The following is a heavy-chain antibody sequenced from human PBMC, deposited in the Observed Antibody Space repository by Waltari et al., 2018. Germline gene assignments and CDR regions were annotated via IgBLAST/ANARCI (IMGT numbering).Heavy chain of an antibody. CDR3: AGFPSGIGAARQGTGSDY. D-gene: IGHD6-13*01. J-gene: IGHJ4*02. Sequence: QVQLQESGPGLVKPSGTLSPPCAVSGGPLSLSNWLSWVRQPPGQGLEGIGEIYHSGGINYNPALKIRVNRAVDKSKNQFSLKLSSGTAADTAVDYCAGFPSGIGAARQGTGSDYWGQGTLVTVSS. V-gene: IGHV4-4*02. CDR2: IYHSGGI. CDR1: GGPLSLSNW.